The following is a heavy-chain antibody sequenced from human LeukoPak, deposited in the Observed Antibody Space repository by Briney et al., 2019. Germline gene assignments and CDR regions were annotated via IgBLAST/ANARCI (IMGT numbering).Heavy chain of an antibody. V-gene: IGHV4-39*01. D-gene: IGHD2-21*01. CDR1: GVSISSSNSY. J-gene: IGHJ4*02. Sequence: PSETLSLTCTVSGVSISSSNSYWRWIRQPPGKGLEWIGEINHSGSTNDNPSLKSRVTISVDTSKNQFSLKLSSVTAADTAVYYCARHPPLFYFDYWGQGTLVTVSS. CDR3: ARHPPLFYFDY. CDR2: INHSGST.